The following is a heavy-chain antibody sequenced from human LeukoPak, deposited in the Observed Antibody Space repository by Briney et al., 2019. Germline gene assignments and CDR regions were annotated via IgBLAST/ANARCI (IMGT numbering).Heavy chain of an antibody. CDR3: ARDAARTTVTYDY. CDR2: LYGGTMT. J-gene: IGHJ4*02. V-gene: IGHV3-66*01. D-gene: IGHD4-17*01. Sequence: GGSLRLSCAASGFTVSSTDMSWVRQAPGKGLECVSFLYGGTMTYYADSVKGRFTISRGNSKNTLYLQMNSLRAEDTAVYYRARDAARTTVTYDYWGQGTLVTVSS. CDR1: GFTVSSTD.